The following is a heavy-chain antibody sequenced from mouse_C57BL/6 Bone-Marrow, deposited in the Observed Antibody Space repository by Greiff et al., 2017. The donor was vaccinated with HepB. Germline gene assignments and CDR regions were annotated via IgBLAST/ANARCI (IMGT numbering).Heavy chain of an antibody. D-gene: IGHD2-3*01. CDR1: GFTFSDYY. CDR3: ASVWINDSYYCYWYFDV. Sequence: EVHLVESEGGLVQPGSSMKLSCTASGFTFSDYYMAWVRQVPEKGLEWVANINYDGSNTYYLDTLKGRFIISRDNAKNILYLQMSSLKSETTATYSCASVWINDSYYCYWYFDVWGTGITVTAS. J-gene: IGHJ1*03. CDR2: INYDGSNT. V-gene: IGHV5-16*01.